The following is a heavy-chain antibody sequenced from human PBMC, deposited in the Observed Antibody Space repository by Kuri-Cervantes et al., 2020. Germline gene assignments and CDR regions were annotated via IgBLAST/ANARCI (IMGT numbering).Heavy chain of an antibody. CDR1: GFTFSSYW. J-gene: IGHJ4*02. CDR3: ARGSVLAANIFDN. CDR2: IKQDGGEK. D-gene: IGHD2-15*01. Sequence: GRSRRPACAASGFTFSSYWMSWVRQAPGKGLEWVANIKQDGGEKYYVNSVKGRFTISRDNARNSLSLQMNSLRAEDTAAYYCARGSVLAANIFDNWGQGPLVTVSS. V-gene: IGHV3-7*01.